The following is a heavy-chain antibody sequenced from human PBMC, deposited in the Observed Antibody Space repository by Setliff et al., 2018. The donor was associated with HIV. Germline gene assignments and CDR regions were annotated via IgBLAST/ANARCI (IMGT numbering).Heavy chain of an antibody. CDR3: ARMGESPPHSSSWYY. CDR2: MNPSTGGT. CDR1: GYSFTGYY. Sequence: ASVKVSCKASGYSFTGYYMHWVRQAPGQGLEWMGWMNPSTGGTRFAQKFQGRVTMTRETFITTAYMELSSLRSDDTAVYYCARMGESPPHSSSWYYWGQGTLVTVSS. D-gene: IGHD6-13*01. J-gene: IGHJ4*02. V-gene: IGHV1-2*02.